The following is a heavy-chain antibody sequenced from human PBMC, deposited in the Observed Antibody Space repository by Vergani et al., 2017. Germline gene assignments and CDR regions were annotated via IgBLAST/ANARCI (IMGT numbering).Heavy chain of an antibody. J-gene: IGHJ3*02. D-gene: IGHD2-21*02. Sequence: QVRLQESGPGLVKPSETLSLTCSVSGGSMSGYYWSWIRQPPGKELEWIGYIYYSGSTNYNPSLKSRVTISVDTSKNQFSLKLSSVTAADTAVYYCARNPYCGVDCYSDAFDIWGQGQWSPSLQ. CDR1: GGSMSGYY. CDR3: ARNPYCGVDCYSDAFDI. V-gene: IGHV4-59*01. CDR2: IYYSGST.